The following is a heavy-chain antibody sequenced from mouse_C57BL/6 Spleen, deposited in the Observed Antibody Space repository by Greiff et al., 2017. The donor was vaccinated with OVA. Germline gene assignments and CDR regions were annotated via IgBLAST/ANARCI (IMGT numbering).Heavy chain of an antibody. D-gene: IGHD1-1*01. CDR3: AGGSSYGWFAY. CDR1: GYTFTSYW. Sequence: QVQLQQPGAELVRPGSSVKLSCKASGYTFTSYWMHWVKQRPIQGLEWIGNIDPSVSETHYNQKFKDKATLTVDKSSSTAYMQLSSLTSEDSAVYYCAGGSSYGWFAYWGQGTLVTVSA. J-gene: IGHJ3*01. V-gene: IGHV1-52*01. CDR2: IDPSVSET.